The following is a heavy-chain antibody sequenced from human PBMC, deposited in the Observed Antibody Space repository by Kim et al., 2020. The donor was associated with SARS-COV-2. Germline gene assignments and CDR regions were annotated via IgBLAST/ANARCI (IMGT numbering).Heavy chain of an antibody. V-gene: IGHV4-39*07. CDR3: AREYIAAAGTRGAYYFDY. D-gene: IGHD6-13*01. CDR2: IYYSGST. Sequence: SETLSLTCTVSGGSISSSSYYWGWIRQPPGKGLEWIGSIYYSGSTYYNPSLKSRVTISVDTSKNQFSLKLSSVTAAATAVYYCAREYIAAAGTRGAYYFDYWGQGTLVTVSS. J-gene: IGHJ4*02. CDR1: GGSISSSSYY.